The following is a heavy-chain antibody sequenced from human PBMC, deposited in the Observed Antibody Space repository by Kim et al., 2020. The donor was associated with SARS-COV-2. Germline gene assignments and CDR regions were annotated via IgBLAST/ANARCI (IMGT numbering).Heavy chain of an antibody. CDR1: GYTFTSYA. V-gene: IGHV1-3*01. D-gene: IGHD3-22*01. CDR2: INAGNGNT. J-gene: IGHJ4*02. CDR3: ARRYYYDSSVNYFDY. Sequence: ASVKVSCKASGYTFTSYAMHWVRQAPGQRLEWMGWINAGNGNTKYSQKFQGRVTITRDTSASTAYMELSSPRSEDTAVYYCARRYYYDSSVNYFDYWGQGTLVTVSS.